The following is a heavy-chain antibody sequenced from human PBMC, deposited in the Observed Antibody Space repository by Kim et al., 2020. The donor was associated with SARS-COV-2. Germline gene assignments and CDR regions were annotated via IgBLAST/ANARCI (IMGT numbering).Heavy chain of an antibody. Sequence: SETLSLTCTVSGGSISSSSYYWGWIRQPPGKGLEWIGSIYYSGSTYYNPSLKSRVTISVDTSKNQFSLKLSSVTAADTAVYYCARHSGEKIVVVPWDYWGQGTLVTVSS. CDR1: GGSISSSSYY. CDR2: IYYSGST. D-gene: IGHD3-22*01. V-gene: IGHV4-39*01. J-gene: IGHJ4*02. CDR3: ARHSGEKIVVVPWDY.